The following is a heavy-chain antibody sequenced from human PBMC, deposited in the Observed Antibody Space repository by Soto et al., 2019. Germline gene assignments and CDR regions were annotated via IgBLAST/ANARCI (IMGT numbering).Heavy chain of an antibody. V-gene: IGHV1-18*01. J-gene: IGHJ5*02. CDR2: ISAYNGNT. CDR1: GYTFTSYG. CDR3: ARDRAKDITIFRVGSWFDP. Sequence: ASVKVSCKASGYTFTSYGISWVRQAPGQGLEWMGWISAYNGNTNYAQKLQGRVTMTTDTSTSTAYMELRSLRSDDTAVYYCARDRAKDITIFRVGSWFDPWGQGTLVTVSS. D-gene: IGHD3-3*01.